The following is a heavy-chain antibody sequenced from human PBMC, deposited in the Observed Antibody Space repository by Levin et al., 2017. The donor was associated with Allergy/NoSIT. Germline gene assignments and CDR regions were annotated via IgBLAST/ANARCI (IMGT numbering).Heavy chain of an antibody. D-gene: IGHD3-3*01. Sequence: GGSLRLSCAASGFTFSSYAMSWVRQAPGKGLEWVSVISGSGGSAYYADSVKGRFTISRDNSKNTLYLQMNSLRAEDTAVYYCAKGSSYDFWSGSYPDWFDPWGQGTLVTVSS. CDR2: ISGSGGSA. CDR1: GFTFSSYA. CDR3: AKGSSYDFWSGSYPDWFDP. V-gene: IGHV3-23*01. J-gene: IGHJ5*02.